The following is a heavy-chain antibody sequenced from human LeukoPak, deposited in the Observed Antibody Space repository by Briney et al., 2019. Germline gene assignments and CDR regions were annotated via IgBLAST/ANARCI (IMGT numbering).Heavy chain of an antibody. Sequence: SETLSLTCTVSGYSISSGYYWGWIRQPPGKGLEWIGSIYHSGSTYYNPSLKSRVTISVDTSKNQFSLKLSSVTAADTAVYYCARDSSNYYDSSGLYHFDYWGQGTLVTVSS. V-gene: IGHV4-38-2*02. CDR1: GYSISSGYY. CDR3: ARDSSNYYDSSGLYHFDY. CDR2: IYHSGST. D-gene: IGHD3-22*01. J-gene: IGHJ4*02.